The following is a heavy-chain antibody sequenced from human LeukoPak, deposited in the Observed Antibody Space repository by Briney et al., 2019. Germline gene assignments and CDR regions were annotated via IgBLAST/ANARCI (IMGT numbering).Heavy chain of an antibody. CDR3: ARLVWLQVFDY. V-gene: IGHV4-4*09. Sequence: SETLSLTCTVSGGSISSYYWSWIRQPPGKGLEWIGYIYTSGSTNYNPSLKSRVTISVDTSKNQFSLKLSSVTAADTAVYYCARLVWLQVFDYWGQGTLVTVSS. D-gene: IGHD5-24*01. CDR2: IYTSGST. J-gene: IGHJ4*02. CDR1: GGSISSYY.